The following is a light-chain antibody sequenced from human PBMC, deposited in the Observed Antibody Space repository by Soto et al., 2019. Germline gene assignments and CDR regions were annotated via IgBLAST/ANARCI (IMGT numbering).Light chain of an antibody. V-gene: IGLV2-11*01. CDR2: EVS. CDR3: NSYTSSYTWV. Sequence: QSALTQPRSVSGSPGQSVTISCTGTSSDVGAYQYVSWYQQHPGKAPKLMVFEVSNRPSGVSDRFSGSKSGNTASLTISGLQAEDEADYYCNSYTSSYTWVFGGGTKLTVL. CDR1: SSDVGAYQY. J-gene: IGLJ3*02.